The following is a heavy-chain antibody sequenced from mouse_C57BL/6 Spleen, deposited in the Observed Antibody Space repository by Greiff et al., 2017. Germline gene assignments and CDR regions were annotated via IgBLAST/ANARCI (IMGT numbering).Heavy chain of an antibody. J-gene: IGHJ2*01. CDR2: IYPGDGDT. Sequence: QVQLKESGPELVKPGASVKISCKASGYAFSSSWMNWVKQRPGKGLEWIGRIYPGDGDTNYNGKFKGKATLTADKSSSTAYMQLSSLTSEDSAVYFCARWPITTVGYFDYWGQGTTLTVSS. V-gene: IGHV1-82*01. CDR3: ARWPITTVGYFDY. D-gene: IGHD1-1*01. CDR1: GYAFSSSW.